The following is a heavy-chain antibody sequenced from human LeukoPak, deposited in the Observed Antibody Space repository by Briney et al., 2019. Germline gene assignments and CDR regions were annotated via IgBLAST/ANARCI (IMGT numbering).Heavy chain of an antibody. V-gene: IGHV4-4*02. CDR3: SRESGVFCPFFY. CDR1: GGSISITNR. Sequence: PSETLSLSCGVSGGSISITNRRSWVRQPPGQGLEWIGEVSLTGETNYNPSLNGRVTMSLDGSRNQLSLTLTSVTAADTAIYYCSRESGVFCPFFYWAQGTLVIVPP. D-gene: IGHD1-26*01. CDR2: VSLTGET. J-gene: IGHJ4*02.